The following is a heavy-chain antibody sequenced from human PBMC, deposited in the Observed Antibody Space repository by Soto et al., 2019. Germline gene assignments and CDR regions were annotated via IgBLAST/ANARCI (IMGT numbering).Heavy chain of an antibody. D-gene: IGHD4-17*01. CDR3: ARSEATVLDS. V-gene: IGHV4-4*02. J-gene: IGHJ4*02. Sequence: QVQLQESGPGLVKPSGTLSLTCTVSGGSMSSSNWWNWVRQTPGKGLEWIGEAHQSGRTNYNPSLKSRVTISVDKSKNRFSLNLSSMTAADTAVYYCARSEATVLDSWGQGTLVTVSS. CDR2: AHQSGRT. CDR1: GGSMSSSNW.